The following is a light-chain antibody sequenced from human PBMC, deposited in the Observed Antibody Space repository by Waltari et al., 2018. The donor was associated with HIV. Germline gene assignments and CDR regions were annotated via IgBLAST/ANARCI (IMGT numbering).Light chain of an antibody. Sequence: QSVLTQPPSASGTPGQRVTISCTGSSSNIGSNHVYWFQQLPGTAPKLLIYTNDQRPSGVPDRFSGSKSGTSASLAIRGLRSEDEADYYCAAWNDRLSRYVFGAGTKVTV. CDR3: AAWNDRLSRYV. CDR1: SSNIGSNH. V-gene: IGLV1-47*01. CDR2: TND. J-gene: IGLJ1*01.